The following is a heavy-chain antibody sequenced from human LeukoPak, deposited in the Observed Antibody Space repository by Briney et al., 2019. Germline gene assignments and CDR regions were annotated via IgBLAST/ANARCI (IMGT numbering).Heavy chain of an antibody. J-gene: IGHJ1*01. V-gene: IGHV4-30-4*02. Sequence: SETLSLTCTVSGGSISSGDYYWSWIRQPPGKGLEWIGYIYYGESPYYYSSLKSRVTISVDTSKNQFSLKMTSVTAADTAVYYCARDLNCFQHWGQGTLVTVSS. CDR3: ARDLNCFQH. CDR1: GGSISSGDYY. CDR2: IYYGESP. D-gene: IGHD1-20*01.